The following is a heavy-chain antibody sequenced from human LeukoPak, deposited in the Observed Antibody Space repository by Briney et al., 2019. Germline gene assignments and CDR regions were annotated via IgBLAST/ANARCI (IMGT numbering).Heavy chain of an antibody. D-gene: IGHD6-13*01. CDR3: ARSWTPDPYYYYYYMDV. Sequence: ASVKVSCKASGYTFTSYDINWVRQATGQGLEWMGWMNPNSGNTGYAQKFQGRVTMTRNTSISTAYMELSSLRSEDTAVYYCARSWTPDPYYYYYYMDVWGQGTTVTVSS. CDR2: MNPNSGNT. V-gene: IGHV1-8*01. J-gene: IGHJ6*03. CDR1: GYTFTSYD.